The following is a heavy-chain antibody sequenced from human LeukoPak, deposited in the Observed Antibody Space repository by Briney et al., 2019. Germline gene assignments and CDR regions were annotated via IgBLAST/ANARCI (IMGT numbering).Heavy chain of an antibody. CDR3: ARSGRGTYYYFDL. CDR2: ISGYNGNT. D-gene: IGHD5-12*01. J-gene: IGHJ4*02. V-gene: IGHV1-18*01. Sequence: ASVKVSCQASGYMFTRYGISWVRQAPGQGLEWVGWISGYNGNTNYAQKFLGRVTMTADTSTGTAYMELKSLTSADTAVYYCARSGRGTYYYFDLWGQGTLVTVSS. CDR1: GYMFTRYG.